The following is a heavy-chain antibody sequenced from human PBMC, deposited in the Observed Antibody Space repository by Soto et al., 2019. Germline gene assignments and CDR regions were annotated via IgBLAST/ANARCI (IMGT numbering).Heavy chain of an antibody. CDR2: IYYSGST. J-gene: IGHJ3*02. D-gene: IGHD3-3*01. V-gene: IGHV4-59*01. CDR3: ARSFGVVTPDAFDI. Sequence: SETLSLTCTVSGGSISSYYWSWIRQPPGKGLEWIGYIYYSGSTNYNPSLKSRVTISVDTSKNQFSLKLSSVTAADTAVYYCARSFGVVTPDAFDIWGQGTMVTVSS. CDR1: GGSISSYY.